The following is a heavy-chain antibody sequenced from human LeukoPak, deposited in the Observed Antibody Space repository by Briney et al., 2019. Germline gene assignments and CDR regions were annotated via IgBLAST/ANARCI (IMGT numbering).Heavy chain of an antibody. Sequence: GASVKVSCKVSGYTLTELPMHWVRQAPGKGLEWMGGFDPEDGETIYAQKFQGRVTMTEDTSTDTAYMELSSLRSEDTAVYYCATEDTSSDNYYYYGMDVWGQGTTVTVSS. CDR3: ATEDTSSDNYYYYGMDV. D-gene: IGHD5-18*01. J-gene: IGHJ6*02. CDR2: FDPEDGET. V-gene: IGHV1-24*01. CDR1: GYTLTELP.